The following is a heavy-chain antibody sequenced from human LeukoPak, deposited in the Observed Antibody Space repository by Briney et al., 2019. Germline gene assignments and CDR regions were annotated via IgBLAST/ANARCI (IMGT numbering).Heavy chain of an antibody. D-gene: IGHD2-8*02. CDR1: GFTFSNYA. J-gene: IGHJ4*02. V-gene: IGHV3-30*03. CDR2: ISYDGSNK. CDR3: GLGYCTGATCHPYS. Sequence: GGSLRLSCAASGFTFSNYAMHWVRQAPGKGLEWVAVISYDGSNKYYADSVKGRFTLSRDNSMNTLYLQMNSLRAEDTAVYYCGLGYCTGATCHPYSWGQGTLVTVSS.